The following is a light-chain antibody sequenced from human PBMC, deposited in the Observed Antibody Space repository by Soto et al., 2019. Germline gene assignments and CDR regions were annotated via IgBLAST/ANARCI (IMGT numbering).Light chain of an antibody. CDR3: QYYTLYSGP. V-gene: IGKV1-5*01. Sequence: DIQMTQSPSTLSASVGDRVTITCRASQSISGLLAWYQQKPGKAPKLLIYGASNLHTGVSARFRGSGSGSDFSLTISSLQPDDIGIYYCQYYTLYSGPFGQGTKVDIK. J-gene: IGKJ1*01. CDR1: QSISGL. CDR2: GAS.